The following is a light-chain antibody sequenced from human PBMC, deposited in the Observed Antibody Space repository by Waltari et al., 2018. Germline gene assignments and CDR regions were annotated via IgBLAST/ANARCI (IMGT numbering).Light chain of an antibody. CDR1: QSVGSSS. CDR3: QQHGTLPAT. CDR2: RAS. Sequence: ELVLTQSPGIAAFSQGERVTLSWRLSQSVGSSSLAWYQQKPGQAPRLVIYRASRRATGIPDRFSGSGSGTDFSLTISRLEPEDFAVYYCQQHGTLPATFGQGTKVEIK. V-gene: IGKV3-20*01. J-gene: IGKJ1*01.